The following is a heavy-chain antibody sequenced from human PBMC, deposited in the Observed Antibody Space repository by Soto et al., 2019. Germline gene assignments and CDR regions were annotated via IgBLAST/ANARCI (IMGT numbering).Heavy chain of an antibody. V-gene: IGHV3-48*01. CDR2: KSSSTSTI. Sequence: GGSLSLSCAASGFTFGSYSTTWVRSAPGKGRVWVSHKSSSTSTISDADSENGRLTIPRNNAKNTLNLQITSQRAEDTSVYYGSKDGGLHRSHYISSSYYFDYWGQGTLVTVSS. CDR3: SKDGGLHRSHYISSSYYFDY. CDR1: GFTFGSYS. J-gene: IGHJ4*02. D-gene: IGHD4-4*01.